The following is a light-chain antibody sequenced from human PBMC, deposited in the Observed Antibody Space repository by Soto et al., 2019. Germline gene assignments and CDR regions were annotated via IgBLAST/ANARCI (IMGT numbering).Light chain of an antibody. V-gene: IGKV3-15*01. J-gene: IGKJ4*01. CDR2: DAS. CDR1: QSVTTN. CDR3: QQYDRWRVT. Sequence: EVVMTQSPATLSVSPGERVTFSCRASQSVTTNLAWYQHVPGQSPRLLIPDASTGASGIPPRLSGSGSGTEFTLTIDRLQSADFALYYCQQYDRWRVTFGGGTKVEIK.